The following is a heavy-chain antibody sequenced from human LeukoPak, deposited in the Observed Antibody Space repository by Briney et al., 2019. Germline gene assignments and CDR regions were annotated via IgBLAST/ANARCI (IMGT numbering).Heavy chain of an antibody. CDR3: AIAGMVRGVIAVYYFDD. D-gene: IGHD3-10*01. J-gene: IGHJ4*02. Sequence: GGPLRLSCAASGFTFSSYWMSWVRQAPGRGLEWVANIKQDGSEKYYVDSVKGRFTISRENAKNSLYLQMNSLRAEDTAGYYCAIAGMVRGVIAVYYFDDWGQGTLVTASS. CDR2: IKQDGSEK. V-gene: IGHV3-7*01. CDR1: GFTFSSYW.